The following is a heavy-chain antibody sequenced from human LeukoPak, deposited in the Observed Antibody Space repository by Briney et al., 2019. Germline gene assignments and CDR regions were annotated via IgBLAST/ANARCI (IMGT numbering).Heavy chain of an antibody. Sequence: GGSLRLSCVASGFTFSRYWMHWVRQAPGKGLVWVPRVSPDGRSTSHVDSVKGRFTTSRDNAKNTLYLQMDSLRAEDTAVFYCFAPEVDYWGQGTLAIVSS. V-gene: IGHV3-74*01. CDR1: GFTFSRYW. CDR3: FAPEVDY. J-gene: IGHJ4*02. CDR2: VSPDGRST.